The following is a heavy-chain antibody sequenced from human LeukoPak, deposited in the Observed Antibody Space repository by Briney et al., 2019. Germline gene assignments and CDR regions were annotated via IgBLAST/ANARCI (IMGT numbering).Heavy chain of an antibody. V-gene: IGHV3-30*02. D-gene: IGHD2-2*01. CDR3: AKGHCSSTSCYGTGFDY. CDR1: AFTFSTYG. CDR2: IRYDGSNK. J-gene: IGHJ4*02. Sequence: GGSLRLSCAASAFTFSTYGMHWVRQAPGKGLEWVAFIRYDGSNKYYADSVKGRFTISRDNSKNTLYLQMNSLRAEDTAVYHCAKGHCSSTSCYGTGFDYWGQGTLVTVSS.